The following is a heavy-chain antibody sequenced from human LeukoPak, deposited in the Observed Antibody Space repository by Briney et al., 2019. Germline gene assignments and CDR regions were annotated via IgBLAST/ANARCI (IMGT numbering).Heavy chain of an antibody. J-gene: IGHJ4*02. V-gene: IGHV3-74*01. D-gene: IGHD6-19*01. CDR3: VRVGLSSSGWYGHFDY. Sequence: GGSLRLSCAASGFTFSSYWMHWVRQAPGKGLVWVSRINSDGSSTNYADSVKGRFTISRDNAKNTLYLQMNSLRAEDTAVYYCVRVGLSSSGWYGHFDYWGQGTLVTVSS. CDR1: GFTFSSYW. CDR2: INSDGSST.